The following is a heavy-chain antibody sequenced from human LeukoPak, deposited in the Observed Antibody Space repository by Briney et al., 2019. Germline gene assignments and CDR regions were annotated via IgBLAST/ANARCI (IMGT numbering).Heavy chain of an antibody. CDR2: ISYDGSTT. D-gene: IGHD3-22*01. CDR3: ARGCHDRCASCAGFEV. CDR1: GFSFSDYA. Sequence: GRSLRLSCAASGFSFSDYAMHWVRQAPGKGLDWVTVISYDGSTTYYADSVKGRFTISRDNSKNTLYVQMNNLRAEDTAVYYCARGCHDRCASCAGFEVWGQGTMVTVSS. J-gene: IGHJ3*01. V-gene: IGHV3-30-3*01.